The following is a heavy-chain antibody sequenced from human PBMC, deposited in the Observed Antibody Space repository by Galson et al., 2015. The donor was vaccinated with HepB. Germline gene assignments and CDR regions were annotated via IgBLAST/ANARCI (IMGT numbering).Heavy chain of an antibody. D-gene: IGHD6-19*01. CDR2: ISSGTSNI. CDR3: GRGVAEAGYYYYAMDV. J-gene: IGHJ6*02. CDR1: GFSFSSYS. Sequence: SLRLSCAASGFSFSSYSMNWVRQAPGKGLEWVSSISSGTSNIYYADSVKGRFTISRDNAKNTVYLQMNNLRDEDTAVYYCGRGVAEAGYYYYAMDVWGQGTTVTASS. V-gene: IGHV3-48*02.